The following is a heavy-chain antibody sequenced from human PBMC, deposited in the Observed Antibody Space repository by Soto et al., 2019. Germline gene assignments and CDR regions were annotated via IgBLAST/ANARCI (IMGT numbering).Heavy chain of an antibody. CDR1: GFTFSSYA. Sequence: GGSLRLSCAASGFTFSSYAMSWVRQAPGKGLEWVSAISGSGGSTYYADSVKGRFTISRDNSKNTLYLQMNSLRAEDTAVYYCANLGYCTNGVCYNPYYMDVWGKGTTVTVSS. CDR3: ANLGYCTNGVCYNPYYMDV. J-gene: IGHJ6*03. D-gene: IGHD2-8*01. V-gene: IGHV3-23*01. CDR2: ISGSGGST.